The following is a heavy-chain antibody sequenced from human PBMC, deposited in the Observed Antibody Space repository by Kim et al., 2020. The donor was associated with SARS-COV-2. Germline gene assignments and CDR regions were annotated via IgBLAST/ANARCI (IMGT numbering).Heavy chain of an antibody. V-gene: IGHV3-23*01. CDR2: ISGSGGST. J-gene: IGHJ4*02. Sequence: GGSLRLSCAASGFTFSSYAMSWVRQAPGKGLEWVSAISGSGGSTYYADSVKGRFTISRDNSKNTLYLQMNSLRAEDTAVYYCAKSVFGVVIRQLDYWGQGTLVTVSS. CDR3: AKSVFGVVIRQLDY. D-gene: IGHD3-3*01. CDR1: GFTFSSYA.